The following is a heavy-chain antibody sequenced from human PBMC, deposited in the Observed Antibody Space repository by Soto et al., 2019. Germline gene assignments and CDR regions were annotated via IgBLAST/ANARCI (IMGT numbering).Heavy chain of an antibody. V-gene: IGHV3-9*01. CDR2: ISWNSGSI. D-gene: IGHD3-16*01. CDR1: DA. J-gene: IGHJ6*02. CDR3: AKDSTLGGWRGMDV. Sequence: EVQLVESGGGLEQPGRSLRLSCAASDAMRWVRQAPGKGLEWVSGISWNSGSIGYADSVKGRFTISRDNAKNSLYLQMNSLRAEDTALYYCAKDSTLGGWRGMDVWGQGTTVTVSS.